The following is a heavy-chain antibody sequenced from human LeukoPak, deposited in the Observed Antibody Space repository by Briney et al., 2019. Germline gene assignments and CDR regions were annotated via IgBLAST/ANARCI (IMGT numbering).Heavy chain of an antibody. CDR1: GFTFSSYS. V-gene: IGHV3-48*04. Sequence: GGSLRLSCAASGFTFSSYSMNWVRQAPGKGLEWVSYIRSSSSTIYYADSVKGRFTISRDNAKNSLYLQMNSLRAEDTAVYYCARDRPPYDYWGQGTLVTVSS. CDR2: IRSSSSTI. CDR3: ARDRPPYDY. J-gene: IGHJ4*02.